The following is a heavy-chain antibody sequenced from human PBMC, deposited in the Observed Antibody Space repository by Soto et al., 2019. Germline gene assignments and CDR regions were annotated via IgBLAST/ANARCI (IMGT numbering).Heavy chain of an antibody. D-gene: IGHD1-20*01. CDR3: ARGPYNWNYFDY. CDR2: IIPIFGTA. Sequence: SVKVSCKASGGTFSSYAISWVRQAPGQGLEWMGGIIPIFGTANYAQKFQGRVTITADESTSTAYMELSSLRSEDTAVYYCARGPYNWNYFDYWGQGTLVTVSS. J-gene: IGHJ4*02. CDR1: GGTFSSYA. V-gene: IGHV1-69*13.